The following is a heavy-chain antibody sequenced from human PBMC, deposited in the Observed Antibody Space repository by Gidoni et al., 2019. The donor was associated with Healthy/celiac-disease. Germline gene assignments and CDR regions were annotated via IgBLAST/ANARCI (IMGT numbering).Heavy chain of an antibody. CDR3: ARVRPITFGGVIVCDAFDI. V-gene: IGHV4-4*02. J-gene: IGHJ3*02. Sequence: QVQLQESGPGLVKPSGTLSLTCAVSGGSISSSNCWSWVRQPPGKGLEWIGEIYHSGSTNYNPSLKSRVTISVDKSKNQFSLKLSSVTAADTAVYYCARVRPITFGGVIVCDAFDIWGQGTMVTVSS. D-gene: IGHD3-16*02. CDR2: IYHSGST. CDR1: GGSISSSNC.